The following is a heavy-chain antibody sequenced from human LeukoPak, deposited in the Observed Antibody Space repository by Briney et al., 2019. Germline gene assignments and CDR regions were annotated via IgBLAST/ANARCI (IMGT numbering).Heavy chain of an antibody. CDR1: GFSVRTNY. V-gene: IGHV3-66*01. J-gene: IGHJ4*02. D-gene: IGHD1-26*01. CDR2: TYSGSST. Sequence: GGSLRLSCAVSGFSVRTNYMSWVRQAPGQGLEWVSATYSGSSTYYADSVKGRFTISRDNSKNTLYLQMNSLRAEDTAVYYCARDIAGTYRGYFDYWGQGTLVTVSS. CDR3: ARDIAGTYRGYFDY.